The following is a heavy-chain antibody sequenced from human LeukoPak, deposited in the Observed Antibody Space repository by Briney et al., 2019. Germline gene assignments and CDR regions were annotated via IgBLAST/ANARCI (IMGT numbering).Heavy chain of an antibody. CDR3: ARNVDTDRRFDY. CDR1: GGSISSGSYY. Sequence: SETLSLTCTVSGGSISSGSYYWSWIRQPAGKGLEWIGRIYTSGSTNYNPSLKSRVTISVDTSKNQFSLKLSSVTAADTAVYYCARNVDTDRRFDYWGQGTLVTVSS. V-gene: IGHV4-61*02. J-gene: IGHJ4*02. CDR2: IYTSGST. D-gene: IGHD5-18*01.